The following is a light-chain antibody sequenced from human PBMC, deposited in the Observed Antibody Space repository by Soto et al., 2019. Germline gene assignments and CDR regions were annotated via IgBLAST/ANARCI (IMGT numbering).Light chain of an antibody. CDR2: GDN. CDR3: QSYDISLHNYV. V-gene: IGLV1-40*01. CDR1: TSNIGAPYD. J-gene: IGLJ1*01. Sequence: QSVLTQPPSVSGAPGQRVSISCTGSTSNIGAPYDVHWYQHLPGTAPKLLIYGDNNRPSGVPDRFSGSKSVTSASLAITRLQAEDEADYYCQSYDISLHNYVFGNGTKLTVL.